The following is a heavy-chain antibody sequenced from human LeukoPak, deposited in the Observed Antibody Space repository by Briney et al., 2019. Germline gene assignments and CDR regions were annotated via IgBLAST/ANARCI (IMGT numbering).Heavy chain of an antibody. D-gene: IGHD2-21*02. J-gene: IGHJ4*02. CDR1: GFTDSSNY. V-gene: IGHV3-53*01. Sequence: GGSLRLSCAASGFTDSSNYMSWVRQAPGKGLEWVSVIYSGGSTYYADSVKGRFTISRDNSKNTLYLQMNSLRAEDTAVYYCARDACGGDCYGLDYWGQGTLVTVSS. CDR2: IYSGGST. CDR3: ARDACGGDCYGLDY.